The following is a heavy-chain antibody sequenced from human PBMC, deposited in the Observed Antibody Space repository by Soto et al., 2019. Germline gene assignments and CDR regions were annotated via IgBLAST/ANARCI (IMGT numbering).Heavy chain of an antibody. D-gene: IGHD3-3*01. CDR3: AKLTGRFLEWLLSPVYGMDV. J-gene: IGHJ6*02. CDR2: IKEDGSEK. CDR1: GFNFSAYS. Sequence: GGSLRLSCAASGFNFSAYSMDWIRQAPGKGLEWVANIKEDGSEKYYVDSVKGRFTISRDNSKNTLYLQMNSLRAEDTAVYYCAKLTGRFLEWLLSPVYGMDVWGQGTTVTVSS. V-gene: IGHV3-7*05.